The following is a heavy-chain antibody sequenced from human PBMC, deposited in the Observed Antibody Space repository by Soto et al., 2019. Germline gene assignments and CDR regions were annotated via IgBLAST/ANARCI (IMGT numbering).Heavy chain of an antibody. J-gene: IGHJ4*02. D-gene: IGHD6-19*01. V-gene: IGHV4-34*01. Sequence: QVQLQQWGAGLLKPSETLSLTCAVYGGSFSGYYWSWIRQPPGKGLEWIGEINHSGSTNYNPSLKSRVTISVYTSKNQFSLKLSSVTAAVTAVYYCARLVDGSGWHFDYWGQGTLVTVSS. CDR2: INHSGST. CDR1: GGSFSGYY. CDR3: ARLVDGSGWHFDY.